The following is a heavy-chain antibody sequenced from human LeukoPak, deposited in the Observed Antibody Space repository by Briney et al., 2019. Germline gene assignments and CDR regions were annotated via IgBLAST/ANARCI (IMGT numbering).Heavy chain of an antibody. CDR2: IYYSGST. J-gene: IGHJ4*02. Sequence: SETLSLTCTVSGGSISSYYWSWIRQPPGKGLGWIGYIYYSGSTNYNPSLKSRVTISVDTSKNQFSLKLSSVTAADTAVYYCARHRGGSYYENIYFDYWGQGTLVTVSS. CDR3: ARHRGGSYYENIYFDY. V-gene: IGHV4-59*08. D-gene: IGHD1-26*01. CDR1: GGSISSYY.